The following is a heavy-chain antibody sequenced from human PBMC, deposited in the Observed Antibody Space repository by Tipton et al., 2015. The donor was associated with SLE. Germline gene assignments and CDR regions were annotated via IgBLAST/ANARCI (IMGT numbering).Heavy chain of an antibody. CDR2: IYYSGST. Sequence: TLSLTCTVSGASISSYYWSWIRQPPGKGLEWIGYIYYSGSTNYNPSLKSRVTISVDTSKNQFSLKLSSVTAADTAVYYCASGGGFYFDYWGQGTLVTVSS. CDR3: ASGGGFYFDY. CDR1: GASISSYY. V-gene: IGHV4-59*01. D-gene: IGHD4-23*01. J-gene: IGHJ4*02.